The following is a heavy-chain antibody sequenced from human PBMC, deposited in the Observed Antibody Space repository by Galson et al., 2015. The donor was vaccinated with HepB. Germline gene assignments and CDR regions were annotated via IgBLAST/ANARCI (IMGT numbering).Heavy chain of an antibody. CDR3: AKDIEGRGSWYNGDAFDI. J-gene: IGHJ3*02. CDR2: ISWNSGSI. D-gene: IGHD6-13*01. V-gene: IGHV3-9*01. Sequence: SLRLSCAGSRSTFDDYAMHWVRQAPGKGLEWVSGISWNSGSIDYADSVKGRFTISRDNAKNSLYLQMNSLRAEDTALYYCAKDIEGRGSWYNGDAFDIWGQGTMVTVSS. CDR1: RSTFDDYA.